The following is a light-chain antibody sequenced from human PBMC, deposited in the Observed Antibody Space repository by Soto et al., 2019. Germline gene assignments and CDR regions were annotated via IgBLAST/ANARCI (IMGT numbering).Light chain of an antibody. CDR2: WAS. Sequence: EIVMTQSPDSLAVSLGERGTINCKSSQSVLYSSNNKNYLAWYQRKPGQPPKLLIYWASTRESGVPDRFSGSGSGTDFTLTISSLKPEDVAVYDCQQYYSTPRTFGGGTKVDIK. CDR3: QQYYSTPRT. V-gene: IGKV4-1*01. CDR1: QSVLYSSNNKNY. J-gene: IGKJ4*01.